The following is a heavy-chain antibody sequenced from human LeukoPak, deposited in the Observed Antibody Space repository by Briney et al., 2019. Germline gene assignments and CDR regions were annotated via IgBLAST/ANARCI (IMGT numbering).Heavy chain of an antibody. CDR1: GGSISSYY. J-gene: IGHJ4*02. Sequence: SETLSLTCTVSGGSISSYYWSWIRQPPGKGLEWIGYIYYSGSTNYNPSLKSRVTISVDTSKNQFSLKLSSVTAADTAVYYCARGTGWYYYWGQGTLVTVSS. CDR2: IYYSGST. D-gene: IGHD6-19*01. V-gene: IGHV4-59*08. CDR3: ARGTGWYYY.